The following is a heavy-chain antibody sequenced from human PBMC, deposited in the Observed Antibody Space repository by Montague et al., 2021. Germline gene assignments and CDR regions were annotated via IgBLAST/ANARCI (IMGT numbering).Heavy chain of an antibody. CDR1: GYFSTTYD. Sequence: SVKVSCKASGYFSTTYDINWVRQAAGQGLEWMGWVKPNDGITGYAQNFQGRLTLTRDTSTATVYMELTDLRSEDTATYYCSRGRGAHYYDSGSSYSPSRYFDVWGRGTLVTVSS. J-gene: IGHJ2*01. CDR3: SRGRGAHYYDSGSSYSPSRYFDV. CDR2: VKPNDGIT. V-gene: IGHV1-8*01. D-gene: IGHD3-10*01.